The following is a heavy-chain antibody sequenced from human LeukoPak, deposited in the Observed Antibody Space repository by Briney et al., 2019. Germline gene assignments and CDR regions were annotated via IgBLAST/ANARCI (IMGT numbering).Heavy chain of an antibody. D-gene: IGHD3-22*01. V-gene: IGHV1-18*01. J-gene: IGHJ3*02. CDR3: ARDQDYYDSSRYYPPDAFDI. CDR1: GYTFTSYG. CDR2: ISAYNGNT. Sequence: ASVKVSCKASGYTFTSYGISWVRQARGQGLEWMGWISAYNGNTNYAQKLQGRVTMTTDTSTSTAYMELRSLRSDDTAVYYCARDQDYYDSSRYYPPDAFDIWGQGTTVTVSS.